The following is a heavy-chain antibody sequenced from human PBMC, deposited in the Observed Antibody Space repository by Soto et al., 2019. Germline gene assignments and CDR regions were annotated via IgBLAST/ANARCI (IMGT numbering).Heavy chain of an antibody. CDR3: AGTSSHQWYYMDV. D-gene: IGHD1-7*01. CDR1: GDSVSSNSPA. V-gene: IGHV6-1*01. CDR2: TYYRSSWYN. J-gene: IGHJ6*03. Sequence: SQTLSLTCAISGDSVSSNSPAWNWISLSPSRGLEWLARTYYRSSWYNDYAVSVRSRITVNPDTSKNQFSLQLTSVTPEDTAVYYCAGTSSHQWYYMDVWGKGTTVTVSS.